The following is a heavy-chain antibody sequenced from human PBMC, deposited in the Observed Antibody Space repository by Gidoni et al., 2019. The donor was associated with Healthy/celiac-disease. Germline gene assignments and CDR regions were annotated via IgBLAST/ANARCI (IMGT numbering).Heavy chain of an antibody. CDR3: ARGTAMTAMVFGPFDY. CDR1: GFPFRSYG. J-gene: IGHJ4*02. V-gene: IGHV3-33*01. Sequence: QVQLVESGGGVVQPGRSLRLSCAASGFPFRSYGMHWVRQAPGKGLEWVAVIWYDGSNKYYADSVKGRFTISRDNSKNTLYLQMNSLRAEDTAVYYCARGTAMTAMVFGPFDYWGQGTLVTVSS. CDR2: IWYDGSNK. D-gene: IGHD5-18*01.